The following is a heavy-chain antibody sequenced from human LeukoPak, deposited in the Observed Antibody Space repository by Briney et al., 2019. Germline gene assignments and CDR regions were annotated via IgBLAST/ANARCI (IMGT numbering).Heavy chain of an antibody. V-gene: IGHV5-51*01. CDR3: ARSPRLLWFGEYHYGMDV. CDR2: IYPGDSDT. J-gene: IGHJ6*02. CDR1: GYSFTSYW. Sequence: GESLKISCKGSGYSFTSYWIGWVRQVPGKGLEWMGIIYPGDSDTRYSPSFQGQVTISADKSISTAYLQWSSLKASDTAMYYCARSPRLLWFGEYHYGMDVWGQGTTVTVSS. D-gene: IGHD3-10*01.